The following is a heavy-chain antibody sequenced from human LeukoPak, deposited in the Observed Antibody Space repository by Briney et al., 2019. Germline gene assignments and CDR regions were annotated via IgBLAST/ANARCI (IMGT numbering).Heavy chain of an antibody. CDR2: ITGSGGST. CDR1: GFTFSSYA. CDR3: AKTQQWLDY. Sequence: GGSLRLSCAASGFTFSSYAMSWVRQAPGKGLGWVSAITGSGGSTSYADSVKGRFTISRDNSKNTLSLQMNSLRAEDTAVYYCAKTQQWLDYWGQGTLVTVSS. J-gene: IGHJ4*02. D-gene: IGHD6-19*01. V-gene: IGHV3-23*01.